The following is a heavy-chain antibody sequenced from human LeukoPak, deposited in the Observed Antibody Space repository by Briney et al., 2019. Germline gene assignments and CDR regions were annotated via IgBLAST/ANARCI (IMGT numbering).Heavy chain of an antibody. V-gene: IGHV3-11*04. J-gene: IGHJ6*03. D-gene: IGHD5-18*01. CDR3: ARGCDTAMGRWSYYYYMDV. CDR2: ISSSGSSI. Sequence: GGSLRLSCAASGFTFSDFYMSWIRQAPGKGLEWVSYISSSGSSIYYADSVKGRFTISRDNAKSSLYLQMDSLRAEDTAMYYCARGCDTAMGRWSYYYYMDVWGKGTTVTVSS. CDR1: GFTFSDFY.